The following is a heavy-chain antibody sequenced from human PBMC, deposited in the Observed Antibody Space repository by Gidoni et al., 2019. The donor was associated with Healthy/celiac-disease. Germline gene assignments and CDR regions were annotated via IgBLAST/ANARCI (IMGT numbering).Heavy chain of an antibody. Sequence: QLQLQESGPGLVKPSETLSLTCTVSGGSISSSSYYWGWIRQPPRKGLEWIGSIYYSGSTYYNPSLKSRVTISVDTSKNQFSMKLSSVTAAVTAVYYCARYLGDLLGRCDQLLFHSGGSCYSNFFDYWGQGTLVTVSS. CDR3: ARYLGDLLGRCDQLLFHSGGSCYSNFFDY. D-gene: IGHD2-15*01. CDR1: GGSISSSSYY. J-gene: IGHJ4*02. CDR2: IYYSGST. V-gene: IGHV4-39*01.